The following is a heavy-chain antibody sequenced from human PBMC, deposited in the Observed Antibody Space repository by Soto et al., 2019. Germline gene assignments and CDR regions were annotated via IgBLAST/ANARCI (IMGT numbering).Heavy chain of an antibody. CDR3: ARDWTYSSSYYYYGMDV. Sequence: GGSLRLSCAASGFTFSSYWMSWVRQAPGKGLEWVANIKQDGSGKYYVDSVKGRFTISRDNAKNSLYLQMNSLRAEDTAVYYCARDWTYSSSYYYYGMDVWGQGTTVTVSS. CDR1: GFTFSSYW. CDR2: IKQDGSGK. J-gene: IGHJ6*02. V-gene: IGHV3-7*01. D-gene: IGHD6-13*01.